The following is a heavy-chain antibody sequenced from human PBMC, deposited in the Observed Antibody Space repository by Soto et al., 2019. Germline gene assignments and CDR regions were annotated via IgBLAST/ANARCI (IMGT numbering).Heavy chain of an antibody. D-gene: IGHD1-26*01. Sequence: PSETLSLTCTVSGGSISSGDYYWSWIRQPPGKGLEWIGYIYYSGSTYYNPSLKSRVTISVDTSKNQFSLKLSSVTAADTAVYYCARSFGSYSYYYGMDVWGQGTTVTVSS. CDR3: ARSFGSYSYYYGMDV. V-gene: IGHV4-30-4*01. CDR1: GGSISSGDYY. J-gene: IGHJ6*02. CDR2: IYYSGST.